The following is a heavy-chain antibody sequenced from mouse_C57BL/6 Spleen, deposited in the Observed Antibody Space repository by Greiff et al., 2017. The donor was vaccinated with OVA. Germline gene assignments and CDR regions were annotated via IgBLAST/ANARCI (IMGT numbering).Heavy chain of an antibody. J-gene: IGHJ2*01. D-gene: IGHD1-1*01. Sequence: EVKLVESGPELVKPGDSVKISCKASGYSFTGYFMNWVMQSHGKSLEWIGRINPYNGDTFYNQKFKGKATLTVDKSSSTAHMELRSLTSEDSAVYYCARSRDITTYFDYWGQGTTLTVSS. CDR2: INPYNGDT. CDR1: GYSFTGYF. CDR3: ARSRDITTYFDY. V-gene: IGHV1-20*01.